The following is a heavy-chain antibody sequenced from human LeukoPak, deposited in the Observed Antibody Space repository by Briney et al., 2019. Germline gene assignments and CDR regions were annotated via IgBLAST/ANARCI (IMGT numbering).Heavy chain of an antibody. CDR3: ARDQKPTDYDSSGFYTPDY. V-gene: IGHV1-8*03. CDR1: GYTFTSYD. D-gene: IGHD3-22*01. CDR2: MNPNSGNT. Sequence: ASVKVSCKASGYTFTSYDINWVRQATGQGLEWMGWMNPNSGNTGYAQKFQGRVTITRNTSISTAYMELSSLRSEDTAVYYCARDQKPTDYDSSGFYTPDYWGQGTLVTVSS. J-gene: IGHJ4*02.